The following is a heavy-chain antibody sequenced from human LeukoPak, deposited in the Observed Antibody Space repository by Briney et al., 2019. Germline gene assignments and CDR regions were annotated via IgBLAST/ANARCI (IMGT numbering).Heavy chain of an antibody. V-gene: IGHV4-39*01. Sequence: SETLSLTCTVSGGSIRSSYYYWGWIRQPPGKGLEWIGSIYDSGSTYYNPSLKSRVTISVDTSKNQFSLKLNSVTAADTAVYYCASGPGWQLDYWGQGTLVTVSS. J-gene: IGHJ4*02. CDR1: GGSIRSSYYY. CDR2: IYDSGST. D-gene: IGHD5-24*01. CDR3: ASGPGWQLDY.